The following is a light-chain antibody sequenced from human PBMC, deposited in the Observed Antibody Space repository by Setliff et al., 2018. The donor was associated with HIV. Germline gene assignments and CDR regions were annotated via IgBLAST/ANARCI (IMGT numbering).Light chain of an antibody. J-gene: IGLJ1*01. V-gene: IGLV2-23*01. CDR1: SGDVGRYNL. CDR2: QAS. CDR3: CSNTGSNTYV. Sequence: QSALTQPASVSGSPGQSITISCTGTSGDVGRYNLVSWYQHQPGKPPKLMIYQASKRPSGFSNRFSGSKSGNTASLTISGLQAEDEADYYCCSNTGSNTYVFGTGTKVTVL.